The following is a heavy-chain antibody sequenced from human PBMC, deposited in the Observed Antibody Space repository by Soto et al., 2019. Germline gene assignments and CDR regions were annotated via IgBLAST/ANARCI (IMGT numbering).Heavy chain of an antibody. J-gene: IGHJ6*02. Sequence: QVQLVESGGGVVQPGRSLRLSCAASGFTFSSYGMHWVRQAPGKGLEWVAVISYDGSNKYYADSVKGRFTISRDNSKNTLYLQMNSLRAEDTTVFYCAKDVVVGATTGLGDYYYYYGMDVLGQGTTVTVSS. CDR2: ISYDGSNK. CDR1: GFTFSSYG. CDR3: AKDVVVGATTGLGDYYYYYGMDV. V-gene: IGHV3-30*18. D-gene: IGHD1-26*01.